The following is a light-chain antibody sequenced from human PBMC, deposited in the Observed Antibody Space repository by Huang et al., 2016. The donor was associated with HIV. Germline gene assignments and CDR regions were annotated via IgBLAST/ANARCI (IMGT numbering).Light chain of an antibody. Sequence: IVMTQSPDSLAVYLGERATINCTSSHSVLYSSDNNNYLAWYQQRPGQPPKLFIYWASTRESGVPDRFSGGGSATDFTLTISGLQAEDLAVYYCQQYYSSPITFGQGTRLELK. J-gene: IGKJ5*01. CDR2: WAS. CDR1: HSVLYSSDNNNY. CDR3: QQYYSSPIT. V-gene: IGKV4-1*01.